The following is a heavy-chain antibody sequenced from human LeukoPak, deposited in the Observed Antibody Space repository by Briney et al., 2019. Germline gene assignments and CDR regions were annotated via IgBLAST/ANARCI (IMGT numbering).Heavy chain of an antibody. D-gene: IGHD3-10*01. CDR2: VSGSSRDI. Sequence: GSLTHFCARSVHKIPNGNVSKDRQSVGKGMGVDSGVSGSSRDIYYADSVKGRFTISRDNAKNSLYLQMNSLRAQDTAVYYRARDSYGHASGSYHGEASDIWGQGTMVTVSS. CDR1: VHKIPNGN. CDR3: ARDSYGHASGSYHGEASDI. J-gene: IGHJ3*02. V-gene: IGHV3-21*05.